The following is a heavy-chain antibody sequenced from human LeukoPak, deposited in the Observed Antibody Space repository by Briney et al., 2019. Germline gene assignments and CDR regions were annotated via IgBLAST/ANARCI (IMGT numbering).Heavy chain of an antibody. V-gene: IGHV4-39*07. Sequence: SSETLSLTCTVSGGSISSSSYYWGWIRQPPGKGLEWIGSIYYSGSTYYNPSLKSRVTISVDTSKNQFSLKLSSVTAADTAVYYCARVQKGQGITIFGVVTTDAFDIWGQGTMVTVSS. CDR3: ARVQKGQGITIFGVVTTDAFDI. J-gene: IGHJ3*02. CDR2: IYYSGST. D-gene: IGHD3-3*01. CDR1: GGSISSSSYY.